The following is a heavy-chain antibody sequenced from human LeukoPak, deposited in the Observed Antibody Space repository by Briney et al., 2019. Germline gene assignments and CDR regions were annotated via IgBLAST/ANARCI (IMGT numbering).Heavy chain of an antibody. CDR1: GGSISSGGYY. CDR2: IYHSGST. J-gene: IGHJ6*02. D-gene: IGHD2-2*01. V-gene: IGHV4-30-2*01. Sequence: PSQALSLTCTVSGGSISSGGYYWSCIRQPPGKGLECIGYIYHSGSTYYNPSLKSRVTISVDTSKNQFSLKLSSVTAADTAVYYCARDGGYCSSTSCHTYYYYGMDVWGQGTTVTVSS. CDR3: ARDGGYCSSTSCHTYYYYGMDV.